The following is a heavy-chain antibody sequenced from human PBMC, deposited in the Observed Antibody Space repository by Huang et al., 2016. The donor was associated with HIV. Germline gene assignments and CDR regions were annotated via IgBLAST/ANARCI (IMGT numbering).Heavy chain of an antibody. D-gene: IGHD6-13*01. J-gene: IGHJ4*02. CDR3: ARGYSSSWLYN. CDR1: GFSFSSCN. CDR2: ISETGSVI. V-gene: IGHV3-48*01. Sequence: EEQLVESGGGLVQPGGSLRLSCAASGFSFSSCNMNWVRQAPGEVLEWLSYISETGSVITYADSVKGRFTVSRDNAKNSLYLQMDSLRAEDTAVYYCARGYSSSWLYNWGQGTLVTVSS.